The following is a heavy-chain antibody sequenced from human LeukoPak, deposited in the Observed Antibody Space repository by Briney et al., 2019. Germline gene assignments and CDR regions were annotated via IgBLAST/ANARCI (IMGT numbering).Heavy chain of an antibody. Sequence: GGSRRLSCAASGFTFSSYAMHWVRQAPGKGLEWVAVISYDGSNKYYADSVKGRFTISRDNSKNTLYLQMNSLRAEDTAVYYCAKHQSGPYSSGWYPFDYWGQGTLVTVSS. D-gene: IGHD6-19*01. CDR3: AKHQSGPYSSGWYPFDY. V-gene: IGHV3-30-3*02. J-gene: IGHJ4*02. CDR2: ISYDGSNK. CDR1: GFTFSSYA.